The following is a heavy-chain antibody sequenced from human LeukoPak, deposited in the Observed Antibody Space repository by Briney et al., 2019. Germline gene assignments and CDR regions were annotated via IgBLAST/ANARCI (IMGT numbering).Heavy chain of an antibody. Sequence: GSLRLSCAASGFTFSNAWMTWVRQAPGKGLEWVGRIYRNADGGTTDYAAPVKGRFTISRDDSKNTLYLQMNSLKTEDTAVYYCTTDSYCSTTTCYASSNYYYGLDAWGQGTSVTVSS. V-gene: IGHV3-15*05. J-gene: IGHJ6*02. CDR1: GFTFSNAW. CDR2: IYRNADGGTT. D-gene: IGHD2-2*01. CDR3: TTDSYCSTTTCYASSNYYYGLDA.